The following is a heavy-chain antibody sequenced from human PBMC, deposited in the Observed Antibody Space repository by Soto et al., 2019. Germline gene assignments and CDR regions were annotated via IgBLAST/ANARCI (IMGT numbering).Heavy chain of an antibody. CDR3: AKGGRQWLVRADFNY. CDR1: GFTFSDYA. CDR2: VSHDGRNT. V-gene: IGHV3-30*18. J-gene: IGHJ4*02. Sequence: VQLVESGGGVVQPGRSLRLSCAASGFTFSDYAMHWVRQAPGKGLEGVAVVSHDGRNTHYADSVKGRFTISRDSSKNTVSLKMTTRRAEDTAVYYCAKGGRQWLVRADFNYWSQGALVTVSS. D-gene: IGHD6-19*01.